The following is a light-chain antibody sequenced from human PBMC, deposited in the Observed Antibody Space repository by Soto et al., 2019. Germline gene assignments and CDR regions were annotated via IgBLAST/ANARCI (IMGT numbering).Light chain of an antibody. CDR1: QSVASY. Sequence: EIVLTQSPDTLSLSPGDTATLSCRASQSVASYLAWYQQKPGQPPRLLMYHASNRATGIPARFSGSGSGTHFTLTISSLEPDDFAVHYCQHRADWPRGSFGRGTKLEIK. CDR2: HAS. V-gene: IGKV3-11*01. CDR3: QHRADWPRGS. J-gene: IGKJ2*01.